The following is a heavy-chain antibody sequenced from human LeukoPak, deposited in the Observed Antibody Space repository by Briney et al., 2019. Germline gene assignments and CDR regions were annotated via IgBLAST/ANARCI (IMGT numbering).Heavy chain of an antibody. CDR2: IIPILGIA. Sequence: SAKVSSKASGGTFSSYAISWVRQAPGQGLEWMGRIIPILGIANYAQKFQGRVTITADKSTSTAYMELSSLRSEDTAVYYCARGRVRGANFDYWGQGTLVTVSS. CDR3: ARGRVRGANFDY. J-gene: IGHJ4*02. D-gene: IGHD3-10*01. CDR1: GGTFSSYA. V-gene: IGHV1-69*04.